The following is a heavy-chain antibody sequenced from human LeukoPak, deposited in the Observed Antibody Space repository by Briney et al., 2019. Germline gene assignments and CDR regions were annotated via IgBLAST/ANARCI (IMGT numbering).Heavy chain of an antibody. CDR1: GGTFSSYA. Sequence: SVTVSCTASGGTFSSYAISWVRQAPGQGLEWMGGIIPIFGTANYAQKFQGRVTITADESTSTAYMELSSLRSEDTAVYYCARGGGYCSSTNCYTITEAFDIWGQGTMVTVSS. V-gene: IGHV1-69*01. J-gene: IGHJ3*02. CDR2: IIPIFGTA. D-gene: IGHD2-2*02. CDR3: ARGGGYCSSTNCYTITEAFDI.